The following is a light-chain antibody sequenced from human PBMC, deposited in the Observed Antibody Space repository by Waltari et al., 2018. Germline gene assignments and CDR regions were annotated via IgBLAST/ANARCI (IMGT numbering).Light chain of an antibody. CDR1: GSNLGAGSD. V-gene: IGLV1-40*01. CDR2: GTS. Sequence: QSVLTQPPSVSGAPGQRVSIPCTGRGSNLGAGSDLHWYQQHPGKAPKLLIYGTSTRPPGVPDRFFGSQSGTSASLAITALQAEDEAEYYCQSYDTSLSVVFGGGTKLTVL. J-gene: IGLJ2*01. CDR3: QSYDTSLSVV.